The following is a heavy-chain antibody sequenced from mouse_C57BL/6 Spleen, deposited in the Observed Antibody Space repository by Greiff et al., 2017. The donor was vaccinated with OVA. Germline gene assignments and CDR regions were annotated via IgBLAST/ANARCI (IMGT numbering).Heavy chain of an antibody. CDR3: ASEDYYGSRRAMDY. Sequence: VQLQESGPELVKPGASVKISCKASGYTFTDYYINWVKQRPGQGLEWIGWIFPGSGSTYYNEKFKGKATLTVDKSSSTAYMLLSSLTSEDSAVYFCASEDYYGSRRAMDYWGQGTSVTVSS. V-gene: IGHV1-75*01. D-gene: IGHD1-1*01. CDR2: IFPGSGST. J-gene: IGHJ4*01. CDR1: GYTFTDYY.